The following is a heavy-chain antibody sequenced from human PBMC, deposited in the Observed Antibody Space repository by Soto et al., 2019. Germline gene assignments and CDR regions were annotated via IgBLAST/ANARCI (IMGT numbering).Heavy chain of an antibody. CDR3: AREWGSYGSGIDY. D-gene: IGHD3-10*01. CDR1: GGSISSGGYS. V-gene: IGHV4-30-2*05. J-gene: IGHJ4*02. CDR2: IYYSGST. Sequence: SETLSLTCAVSGGSISSGGYSWSWIRQPPGKGLEWIGYIYYSGSTYYNPSLKSRVTISVDTSKNQFSLKLSSVTAADTAVYYCAREWGSYGSGIDYWGQGTLVTVSS.